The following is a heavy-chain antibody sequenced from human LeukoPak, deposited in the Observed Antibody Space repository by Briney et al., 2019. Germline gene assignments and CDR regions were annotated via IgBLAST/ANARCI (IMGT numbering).Heavy chain of an antibody. V-gene: IGHV1-69*01. J-gene: IGHJ3*02. CDR1: GGTFSSYA. Sequence: GSSVKVSCKASGGTFSSYAISWVRQAPGQGLEWMGGIIPIFGTANYAQKFQGRVTITADESTSTAYMELSSLRSEDTAVYYCAREGDGGYDFWSGYYTVPPGGAFDIWGQGTMVTVSS. CDR3: AREGDGGYDFWSGYYTVPPGGAFDI. D-gene: IGHD3-3*01. CDR2: IIPIFGTA.